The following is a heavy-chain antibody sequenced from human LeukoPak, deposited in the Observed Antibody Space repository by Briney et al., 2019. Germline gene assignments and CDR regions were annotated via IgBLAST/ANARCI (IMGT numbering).Heavy chain of an antibody. Sequence: PGGSLRLSCAASGFAVSSNHMNWVRQAPGKGLEWVSVIFNGGSTYYADSVKGRFTISRDNSKNTLYLQMNSLRAEDTAVYYCATSIVGLTYDEHFQHWGQSTLVTVSS. J-gene: IGHJ1*01. CDR3: ATSIVGLTYDEHFQH. D-gene: IGHD1-26*01. V-gene: IGHV3-53*01. CDR2: IFNGGST. CDR1: GFAVSSNH.